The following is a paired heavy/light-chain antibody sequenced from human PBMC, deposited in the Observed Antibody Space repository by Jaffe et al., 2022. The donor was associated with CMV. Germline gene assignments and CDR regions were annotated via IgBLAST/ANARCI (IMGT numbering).Heavy chain of an antibody. V-gene: IGHV3-21*01. J-gene: IGHJ5*02. D-gene: IGHD6-19*01. CDR1: GFTFSTHS. Sequence: EVQLVESGGGLVEPGGSLRLSCAASGFTFSTHSMNWVRQAPGKGLEWVSGIRSSSSDTYYADSVKGRFTISRDNAKDSLYLQMNSLRVEDTAVYYCARDFSSGPYLGWFGPWGQGTLVTVSS. CDR3: ARDFSSGPYLGWFGP. CDR2: IRSSSSDT.
Light chain of an antibody. J-gene: IGLJ1*01. CDR3: NSRDSSGNHYV. V-gene: IGLV3-19*01. Sequence: SSELTQDPAVSVALGQTVRITCQGDSLSTSYASWFQQKPGQAPVLVIYGKDNRPSGIPERFSGSSSGNTASLTITGTQAEDEADYFCNSRDSSGNHYVFGTGTKVTIL. CDR1: SLSTSY. CDR2: GKD.